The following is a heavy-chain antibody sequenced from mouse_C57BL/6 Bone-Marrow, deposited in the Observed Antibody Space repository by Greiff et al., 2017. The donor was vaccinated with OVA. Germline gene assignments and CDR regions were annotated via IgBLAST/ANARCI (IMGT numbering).Heavy chain of an antibody. CDR1: GFTFSDYG. CDR3: ARRDYYGNYGFDY. J-gene: IGHJ3*01. Sequence: EVKLVESGGGLVQPGGSLKLSCAASGFTFSDYGMAWVRQAPRKGPEWVAFISNLAYSIYYADTVTGRFTISRENAKNTLYLEMSSLRSEDTAMYYCARRDYYGNYGFDYWGQGTLVTVSA. CDR2: ISNLAYSI. V-gene: IGHV5-15*01. D-gene: IGHD2-1*01.